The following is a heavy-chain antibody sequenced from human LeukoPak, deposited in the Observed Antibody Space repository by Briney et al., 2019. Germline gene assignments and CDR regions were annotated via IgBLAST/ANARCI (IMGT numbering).Heavy chain of an antibody. CDR1: GFTFSSYG. J-gene: IGHJ4*02. V-gene: IGHV3-30*18. D-gene: IGHD3-22*01. CDR3: AKGLYYYDSSGYYHSDY. Sequence: GRSLRLSCEASGFTFSSYGMHWVRQAPGKGLEWVAVISYDGSNKYYADSVKGRFTISRDNSKNTLYLQMNSLRAEDTAVYYCAKGLYYYDSSGYYHSDYWGQGTLVTVSS. CDR2: ISYDGSNK.